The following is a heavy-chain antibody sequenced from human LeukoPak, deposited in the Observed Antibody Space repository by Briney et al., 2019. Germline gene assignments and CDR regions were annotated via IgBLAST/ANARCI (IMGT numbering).Heavy chain of an antibody. Sequence: SETLSLTCAVYGGSFSTYYWSWIRQSPGKGLEWIAEINHRGDTNYNPSVKSRVTISVDTSKNQSSLKLSSVTAADTAVYYCASPSSSSSTYDYWGQGTLVTVSS. CDR1: GGSFSTYY. CDR2: INHRGDT. V-gene: IGHV4-34*01. D-gene: IGHD6-6*01. CDR3: ASPSSSSSTYDY. J-gene: IGHJ4*02.